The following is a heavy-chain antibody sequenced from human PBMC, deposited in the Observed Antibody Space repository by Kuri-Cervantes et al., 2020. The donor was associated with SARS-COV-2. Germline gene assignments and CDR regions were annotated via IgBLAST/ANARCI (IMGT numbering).Heavy chain of an antibody. V-gene: IGHV3-30*19. CDR1: GFTFSSYG. Sequence: GESLKISCAASGFTFSSYGMHWVRQAPGQGLEWVAAISYDGNNKYFADSVRGRFTVSRDNSKNTLYLEMDGLRPEDTAVYYCARDMTSDEYGDYFYYYMDAWGKGTTVTVSS. CDR3: ARDMTSDEYGDYFYYYMDA. J-gene: IGHJ6*03. CDR2: ISYDGNNK. D-gene: IGHD4/OR15-4a*01.